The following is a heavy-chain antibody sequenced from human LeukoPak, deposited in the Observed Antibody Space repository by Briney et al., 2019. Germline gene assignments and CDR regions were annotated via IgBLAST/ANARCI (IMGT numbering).Heavy chain of an antibody. CDR1: GGSISSHY. D-gene: IGHD3-10*01. CDR2: IYYSGST. V-gene: IGHV4-59*08. Sequence: WETLSLTCTVSGGSISSHYWSWIRQPPGKGLEWSGDIYYSGSTNYNPSLKSRVTISVDTSKNQLSLKLSSVTAADTAVYYCARQYGSGSYYTDRYGRYYFDYWGQGTLVTVSS. J-gene: IGHJ4*02. CDR3: ARQYGSGSYYTDRYGRYYFDY.